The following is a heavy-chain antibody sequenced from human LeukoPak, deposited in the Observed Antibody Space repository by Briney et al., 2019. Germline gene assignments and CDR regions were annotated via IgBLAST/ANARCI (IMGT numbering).Heavy chain of an antibody. CDR1: GYTFTDYY. V-gene: IGHV1-46*01. CDR3: ARDARPGYFDY. Sequence: GASVKVSCKASGYTFTDYYMHWVRQAPGQGLEWMGIINPSGGSTSYAQKFQGRVTMTRDTSTSTVYMELSSLRSEDTAVYYCARDARPGYFDYWGQGTLVTVSS. CDR2: INPSGGST. J-gene: IGHJ4*02. D-gene: IGHD1-14*01.